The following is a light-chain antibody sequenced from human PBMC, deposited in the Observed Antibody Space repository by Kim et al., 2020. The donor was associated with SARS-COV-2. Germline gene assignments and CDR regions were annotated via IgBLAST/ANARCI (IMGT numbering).Light chain of an antibody. CDR3: QQYNNWPPLT. V-gene: IGKV3-15*01. CDR1: QSVSNT. Sequence: EVVITQSPATLSVSPGERATLSCRASQSVSNTLAWYQQKPGQAPRLLISGASTRATGIPARFSGSGSGTEFTLTISSLQSEDFAVYYCQQYNNWPPLTFGGGTKVDIK. CDR2: GAS. J-gene: IGKJ4*01.